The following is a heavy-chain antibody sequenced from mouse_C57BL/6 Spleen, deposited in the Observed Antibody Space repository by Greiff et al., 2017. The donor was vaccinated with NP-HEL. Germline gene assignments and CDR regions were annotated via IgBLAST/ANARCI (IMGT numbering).Heavy chain of an antibody. CDR2: IDPENGDT. CDR1: GFNFTDDY. V-gene: IGHV14-4*01. CDR3: TLRYFGV. J-gene: IGHJ1*03. Sequence: VQLQQPGAELVRPGASVKLSCTASGFNFTDDYMHWVKQRPEQGLEWIGWIDPENGDTEYASKFQGKATITADTSSNTAYLQLSRLTSEDTAVYFCTLRYFGVWGTGTTVTVSS.